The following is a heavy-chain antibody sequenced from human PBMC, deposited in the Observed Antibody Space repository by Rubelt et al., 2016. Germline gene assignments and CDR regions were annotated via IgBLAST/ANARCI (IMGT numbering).Heavy chain of an antibody. CDR1: GYTFTSYG. CDR3: ARDVGGNSVLYYFDY. V-gene: IGHV1-18*01. Sequence: QVQLVQSGAEVKKPGASVKVSCKASGYTFTSYGISWVRQAPGQGLEWMGWISAYNGNTNYAQKLKGRVTMTTDTSTSTGYMELRSLRSDDTAVYYCARDVGGNSVLYYFDYWGQGTLVTVSS. CDR2: ISAYNGNT. D-gene: IGHD4-23*01. J-gene: IGHJ4*02.